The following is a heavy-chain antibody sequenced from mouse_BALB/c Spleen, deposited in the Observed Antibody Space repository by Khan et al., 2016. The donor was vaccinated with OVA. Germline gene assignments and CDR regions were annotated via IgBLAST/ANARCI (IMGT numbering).Heavy chain of an antibody. CDR2: IYPGSDNA. J-gene: IGHJ2*01. D-gene: IGHD2-3*01. CDR1: GYTFTYYV. V-gene: IGHV1-81*01. Sequence: VQLQQSGPELVKPGASVKMSCKASGYTFTYYVITWVKQRTGQGLEWIGEIYPGSDNAYYNERFKGKATLTADKSSNTTHMQLSSLTSAYSAVYFCARGDGYYVYFDYWGQGTTLTVSS. CDR3: ARGDGYYVYFDY.